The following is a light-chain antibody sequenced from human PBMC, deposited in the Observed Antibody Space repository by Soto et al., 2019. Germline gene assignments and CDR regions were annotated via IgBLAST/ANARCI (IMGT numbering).Light chain of an antibody. Sequence: DIQMTQSPATLPASVGDRVTITFRASQGIRNDLGWYQQKPGKAPKRLIYAASSLQSGVPSRFSGSGSGTEFTLTISSLQSEDFTVYSCLQYHNLWAFGQGTKVDIK. CDR1: QGIRND. V-gene: IGKV1-17*01. CDR2: AAS. J-gene: IGKJ1*01. CDR3: LQYHNLWA.